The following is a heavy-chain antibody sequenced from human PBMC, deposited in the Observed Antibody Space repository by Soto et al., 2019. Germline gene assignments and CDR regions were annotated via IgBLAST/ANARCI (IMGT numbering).Heavy chain of an antibody. J-gene: IGHJ5*02. D-gene: IGHD2-15*01. Sequence: PSETLSLTCTVSGYSISSGYHWAWIRQPPGKGLAWLGSVPYRGNTYYNPSLKSRLTISVDKSKNQFSLNLSSVTAADTAVYYCARQDRVVAEGRWFDPWGQGTLVTVSS. CDR2: VPYRGNT. CDR1: GYSISSGYH. V-gene: IGHV4-38-2*02. CDR3: ARQDRVVAEGRWFDP.